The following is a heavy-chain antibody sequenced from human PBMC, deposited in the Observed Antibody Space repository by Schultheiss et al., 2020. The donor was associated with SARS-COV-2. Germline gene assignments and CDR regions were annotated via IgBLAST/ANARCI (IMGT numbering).Heavy chain of an antibody. D-gene: IGHD2-21*01. CDR1: GFTFSSYA. CDR2: ISGSGGST. J-gene: IGHJ5*02. CDR3: ARDGGDSDWFDP. Sequence: GESLKISCAASGFTFSSYAMSWVRQAPGKGLEWVSAISGSGGSTYYADSVKGRFTISRDNAKNSLYLQMNSLRAEDTAVYYCARDGGDSDWFDPWGQGTLVTVSS. V-gene: IGHV3-23*01.